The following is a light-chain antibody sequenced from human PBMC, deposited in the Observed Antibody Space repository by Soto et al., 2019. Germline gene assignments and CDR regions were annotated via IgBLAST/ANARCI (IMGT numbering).Light chain of an antibody. V-gene: IGLV1-40*01. Sequence: QSVLTQPPSVSGAPGQRVTISCTGSSSNIGAGYDVHWYQQLPGTAPKLLIYGNSNRPSGVPDRFSGSKSGTSASLAITGLQAEDEADYYCQSYDSSLSAPRVVFGGGTKLTVL. CDR3: QSYDSSLSAPRVV. CDR2: GNS. CDR1: SSNIGAGYD. J-gene: IGLJ2*01.